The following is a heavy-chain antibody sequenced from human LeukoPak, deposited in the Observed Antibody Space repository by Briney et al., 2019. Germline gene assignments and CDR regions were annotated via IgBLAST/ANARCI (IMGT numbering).Heavy chain of an antibody. CDR3: ARNPPYCSSTSCYNDYYYGMDV. J-gene: IGHJ6*02. CDR1: GFTFTSYG. V-gene: IGHV1-18*01. CDR2: ISAYNGNT. D-gene: IGHD2-2*02. Sequence: GGSLRLSCAASGFTFTSYGISWVRQAPGQGLEWMGWISAYNGNTNYAQKLQGRVTMTTDTSTSTAYMELRSLRSDDTAVYYCARNPPYCSSTSCYNDYYYGMDVWGQGTTVTVSS.